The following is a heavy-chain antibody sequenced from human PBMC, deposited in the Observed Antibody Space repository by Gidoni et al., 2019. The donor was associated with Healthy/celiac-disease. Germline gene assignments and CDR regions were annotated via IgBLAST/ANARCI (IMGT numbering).Heavy chain of an antibody. D-gene: IGHD2-2*01. V-gene: IGHV4-39*01. J-gene: IGHJ4*02. CDR2: IYYSGST. Sequence: QLHLQESRPGLVKPSATLSLTCTVSGGSISSSSYYWGWIRQPPGKGLEWIGMIYYSGSTYYNASLKSRVTISVDTSKNQFSLKLSSVTAGDTAVYYCASPLTLYCSSTSCYYTDGDYWGQGTLVTVSS. CDR1: GGSISSSSYY. CDR3: ASPLTLYCSSTSCYYTDGDY.